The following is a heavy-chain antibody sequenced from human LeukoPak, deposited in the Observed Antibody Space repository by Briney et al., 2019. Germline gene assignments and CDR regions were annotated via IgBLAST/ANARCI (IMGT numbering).Heavy chain of an antibody. J-gene: IGHJ4*02. CDR2: IYHSGST. CDR3: ARDGQMITFGGVLDY. D-gene: IGHD3-16*01. Sequence: PSETLSLTCTVSGDSISSGYYWGWIRQPPGKGLEWIGSIYHSGSTYYNPSLKSRVTISVDTSRNQFSLKLSSVTAADTAVYYCARDGQMITFGGVLDYWGQGTLVTVSS. V-gene: IGHV4-38-2*02. CDR1: GDSISSGYY.